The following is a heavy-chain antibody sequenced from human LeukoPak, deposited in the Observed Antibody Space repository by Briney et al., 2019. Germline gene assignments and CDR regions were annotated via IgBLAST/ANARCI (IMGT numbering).Heavy chain of an antibody. CDR3: ARDLDFSGSYCGY. Sequence: GASVKVSCKASGYTFTSYGISWVRQAPGQGLEWMGLINPSGGSTTYAQKLQGRVTMTRDTSTRTVFMELSSLRYEDTAVYYCARDLDFSGSYCGYWGQGTLVTVSS. D-gene: IGHD1-26*01. V-gene: IGHV1-46*04. J-gene: IGHJ4*02. CDR1: GYTFTSYG. CDR2: INPSGGST.